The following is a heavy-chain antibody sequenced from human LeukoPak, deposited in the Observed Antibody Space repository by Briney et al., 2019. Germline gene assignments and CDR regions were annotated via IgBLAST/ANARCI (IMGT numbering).Heavy chain of an antibody. Sequence: GGSLRLSCAASGFTFSTFAMIWVRQPPGKGLEWVSSIFPSGGEIHYADSVRGRFTISRDNSKNTLYLQMNSLRAEDTAVYYCAKSMDILTGYLWSLDYWGQGTLVTVSS. J-gene: IGHJ4*02. V-gene: IGHV3-23*01. CDR2: IFPSGGEI. D-gene: IGHD3-9*01. CDR1: GFTFSTFA. CDR3: AKSMDILTGYLWSLDY.